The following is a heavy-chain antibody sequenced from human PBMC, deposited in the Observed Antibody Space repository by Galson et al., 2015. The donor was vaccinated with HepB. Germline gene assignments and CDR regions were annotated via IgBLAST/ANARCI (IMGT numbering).Heavy chain of an antibody. J-gene: IGHJ6*03. CDR1: GFTFSSYA. CDR2: ISFDGSNK. CDR3: ARAVALMLTSSYYYYMDV. Sequence: SLRLSCAASGFTFSSYAMHWVRQAPGKGLEWVAVISFDGSNKYYADSVKGRFTISRDNSKNTLYLQMNSLRAEDTAVYYCARAVALMLTSSYYYYMDVWGKGTTVTVSS. D-gene: IGHD2-8*01. V-gene: IGHV3-30-3*01.